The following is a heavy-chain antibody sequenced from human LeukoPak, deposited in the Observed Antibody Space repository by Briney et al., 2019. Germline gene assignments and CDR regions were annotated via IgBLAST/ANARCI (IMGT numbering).Heavy chain of an antibody. J-gene: IGHJ4*02. D-gene: IGHD3-3*01. CDR1: GGSISSYY. V-gene: IGHV4-4*09. Sequence: PSETLSLTCTVSGGSISSYYWSWIRQPPGKGLEWIGSIHHSGITYYNPSLKSRVTISVATSKNQFSLNLSSVTAADTAVYYCARIGTDFWSGSFDYWGQGSLVTVSS. CDR3: ARIGTDFWSGSFDY. CDR2: IHHSGIT.